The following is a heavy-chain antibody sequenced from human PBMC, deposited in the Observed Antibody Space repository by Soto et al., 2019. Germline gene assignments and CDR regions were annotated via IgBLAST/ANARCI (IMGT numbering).Heavy chain of an antibody. Sequence: SQTLSLTCAISGDSVSSNSAAWNWIRQSPSRGLEWLGRTYYRSKWYNDYAVSVKSRITINPDTSKNQFSLQLNSVTPEDTAVYYCARDAYSSSSGSAFYYYGMDVWGQGTTVTVSS. V-gene: IGHV6-1*01. CDR1: GDSVSSNSAA. J-gene: IGHJ6*02. CDR2: TYYRSKWYN. CDR3: ARDAYSSSSGSAFYYYGMDV. D-gene: IGHD6-6*01.